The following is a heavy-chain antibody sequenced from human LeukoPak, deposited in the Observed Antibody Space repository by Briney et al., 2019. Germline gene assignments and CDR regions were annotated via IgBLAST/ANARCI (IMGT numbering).Heavy chain of an antibody. Sequence: GGSLRLSCAASGFTFSSYAMTWVRQAPGTGPEWVSAIGGSGAKTYYADSVQGRFTVSRDNSENMLYLQLNSLRADDTAVYYCARGTAWYSSSWYFDFWGQGTLVIVSS. CDR1: GFTFSSYA. CDR2: IGGSGAKT. CDR3: ARGTAWYSSSWYFDF. D-gene: IGHD6-13*01. J-gene: IGHJ4*02. V-gene: IGHV3-23*01.